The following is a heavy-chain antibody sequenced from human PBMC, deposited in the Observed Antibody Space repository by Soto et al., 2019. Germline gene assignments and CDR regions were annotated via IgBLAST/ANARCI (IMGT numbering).Heavy chain of an antibody. CDR2: IYYSGST. Sequence: QVQLQESGPGLVKPSQTLSLTCTVSGGSISSGGYYWSWIRQHPGKGLEWIGYIYYSGSTYYNPSLKSLVTISVDTSKNQFSLKLSSVTAADTAVYYCARDRARRGGSGSYYNRWFDPWGQGTLVTVSS. CDR1: GGSISSGGYY. J-gene: IGHJ5*02. CDR3: ARDRARRGGSGSYYNRWFDP. V-gene: IGHV4-31*01. D-gene: IGHD3-10*01.